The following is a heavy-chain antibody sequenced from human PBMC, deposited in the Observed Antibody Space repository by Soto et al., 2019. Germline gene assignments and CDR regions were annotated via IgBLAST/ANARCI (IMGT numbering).Heavy chain of an antibody. Sequence: PGGSLRLSCAASGFTFSSYAMHWVRQAPGKGLEYVSAISSNGGSTYYANSVKGRFTISRDNSKNTLYLQMGSLRAEDMAVYYCARDRLRYFDWLTPSGMDVWGQGTTVTVSS. J-gene: IGHJ6*02. CDR2: ISSNGGST. CDR1: GFTFSSYA. D-gene: IGHD3-9*01. CDR3: ARDRLRYFDWLTPSGMDV. V-gene: IGHV3-64*01.